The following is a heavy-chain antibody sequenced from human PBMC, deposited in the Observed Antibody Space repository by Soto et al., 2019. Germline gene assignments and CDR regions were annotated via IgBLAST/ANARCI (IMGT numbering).Heavy chain of an antibody. Sequence: SVKVSCKASGGTFSSYAISWVRQAPGQGLEWMGGIIPIFGTANYAQKFQGRVTITADKSTSTAYMELSSLRSEDTAVYYCARVGCSSHSRSLAVTLDYWGQGTLVTVSS. J-gene: IGHJ4*02. D-gene: IGHD2-2*01. V-gene: IGHV1-69*06. CDR2: IIPIFGTA. CDR1: GGTFSSYA. CDR3: ARVGCSSHSRSLAVTLDY.